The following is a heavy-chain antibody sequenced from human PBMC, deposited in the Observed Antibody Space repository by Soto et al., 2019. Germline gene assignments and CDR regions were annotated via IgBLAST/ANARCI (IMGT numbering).Heavy chain of an antibody. Sequence: GESLKISCKTSGYSFTSHWIAWVRQMPGKGLEWMGIIYPSDSDIRYRPSFQGQVTISVDKSISTAYLQWSSLKASDTATYYCARQDYSNYRGGMDVWGQETTVTVSS. V-gene: IGHV5-51*01. CDR2: IYPSDSDI. CDR1: GYSFTSHW. CDR3: ARQDYSNYRGGMDV. D-gene: IGHD2-2*01. J-gene: IGHJ6*02.